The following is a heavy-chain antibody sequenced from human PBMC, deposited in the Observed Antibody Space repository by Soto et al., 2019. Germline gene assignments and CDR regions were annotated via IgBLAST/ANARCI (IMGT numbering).Heavy chain of an antibody. CDR2: ISAYNGNT. CDR3: ARARRGYSYGYFDY. CDR1: GYTFTSYG. V-gene: IGHV1-18*04. J-gene: IGHJ4*02. Sequence: ASVKLSCKASGYTFTSYGISWVRQAPGQGLEWMGWISAYNGNTNYAQKLQGRVTMTTDTSTSTAYMELRSLRSDDTAVYYCARARRGYSYGYFDYWGQGTLVTVSS. D-gene: IGHD5-18*01.